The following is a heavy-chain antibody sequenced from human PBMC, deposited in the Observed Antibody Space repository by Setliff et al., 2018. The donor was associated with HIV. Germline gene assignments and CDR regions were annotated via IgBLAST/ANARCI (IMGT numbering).Heavy chain of an antibody. J-gene: IGHJ5*02. D-gene: IGHD6-25*01. V-gene: IGHV3-72*01. CDR1: GFNFSDHY. Sequence: GGSMRLSCAASGFNFSDHYMDWVRQAPGKGLEWGGRIRNKAKSYTTKYADSVKDRFTISRDDSKNSLYLQMKSLKTEDTAVYFCARGGYRTESGYNDNWSDHWGQGTLVTVSS. CDR3: ARGGYRTESGYNDNWSDH. CDR2: IRNKAKSYTT.